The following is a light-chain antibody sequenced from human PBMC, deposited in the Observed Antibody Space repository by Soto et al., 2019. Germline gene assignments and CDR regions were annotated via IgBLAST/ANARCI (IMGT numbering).Light chain of an antibody. CDR3: QQSYNIPIT. CDR1: QIIYSY. CDR2: SIS. Sequence: DIRMTQSPSSLSASVGDRVTITCRASQIIYSYLNWYHQKPGKAPKLLIYSISSLEGGVPSRFSGSGSGTEFTLTISSLQPEDSATYFCQQSYNIPITFGQGTRLEIK. J-gene: IGKJ5*01. V-gene: IGKV1-39*01.